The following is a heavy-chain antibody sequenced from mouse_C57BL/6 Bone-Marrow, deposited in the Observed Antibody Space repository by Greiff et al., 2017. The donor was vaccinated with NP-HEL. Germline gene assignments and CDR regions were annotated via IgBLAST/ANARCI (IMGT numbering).Heavy chain of an antibody. CDR3: ARHGDDVGSSYGYFDG. Sequence: VQLQQSGAELVKPGASVKLSCKASGYTFTEYTIHWVKQRSGQGLEWIGWFYPGSGSIKYNEKFKDKATLTADKSSSTVYMDLSSVTSEDSAVYCCARHGDDVGSSYGYFDGGGTGTTVTVSS. CDR1: GYTFTEYT. D-gene: IGHD1-1*01. V-gene: IGHV1-62-2*01. CDR2: FYPGSGSI. J-gene: IGHJ1*03.